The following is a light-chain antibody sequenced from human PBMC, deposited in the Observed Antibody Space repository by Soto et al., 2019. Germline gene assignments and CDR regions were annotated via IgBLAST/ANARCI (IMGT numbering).Light chain of an antibody. Sequence: QSALTQPASVSGSPGQSITISCTGTSSDVGSYNFVSWYQQHPGKAPKFMIYEGSKRPSGVSNRFSGSKSGNTASLTISGLQVEDEADYYCCSYAGSGTLIFGGGTKLHRP. CDR1: SSDVGSYNF. V-gene: IGLV2-23*01. J-gene: IGLJ2*01. CDR3: CSYAGSGTLI. CDR2: EGS.